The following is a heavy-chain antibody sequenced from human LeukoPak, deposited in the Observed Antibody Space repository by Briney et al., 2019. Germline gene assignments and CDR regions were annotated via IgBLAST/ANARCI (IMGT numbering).Heavy chain of an antibody. D-gene: IGHD4-17*01. J-gene: IGHJ4*02. CDR2: IFYSGST. Sequence: SSETLSLTCTVSGGSINSYYWTWMRQPPGKALEWIGHIFYSGSTNYNPSLESRVTISVDTSKNQFSLKLSSVTAADTAVYYCARGGPTVTAYSPWDSWGQGTLVTVSS. V-gene: IGHV4-59*01. CDR1: GGSINSYY. CDR3: ARGGPTVTAYSPWDS.